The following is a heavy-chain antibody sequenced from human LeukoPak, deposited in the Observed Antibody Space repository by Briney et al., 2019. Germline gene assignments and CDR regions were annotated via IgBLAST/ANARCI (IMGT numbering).Heavy chain of an antibody. CDR1: GFTFSSYA. V-gene: IGHV3-23*01. D-gene: IGHD3-22*01. Sequence: GGSLRLSCAASGFTFSSYAMSWVRQAPGKGLEWVSGISGSGDNTYYADSVKGRFTISRDNSKNTLYVQVNSLGTEDTAAYYCAKGSFYDSSGSFYFDYWGQGTLVTVSS. CDR3: AKGSFYDSSGSFYFDY. J-gene: IGHJ4*02. CDR2: ISGSGDNT.